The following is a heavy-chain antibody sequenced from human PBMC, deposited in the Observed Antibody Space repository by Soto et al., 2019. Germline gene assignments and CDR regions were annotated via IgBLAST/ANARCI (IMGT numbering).Heavy chain of an antibody. D-gene: IGHD5-12*01. J-gene: IGHJ6*02. CDR1: GFTFSSYG. V-gene: IGHV3-30*18. Sequence: QVQLVESGGGVVQPGRSLRLSCAASGFTFSSYGMHWVRQAPGKGLQGVAIISYDGSNKYYADSVRGRFTISRDNSKNTLHLQMNSLRPEDTAVYFCAKEVGATDIALPGYLHYTMDVWGQGTTVTVSS. CDR3: AKEVGATDIALPGYLHYTMDV. CDR2: ISYDGSNK.